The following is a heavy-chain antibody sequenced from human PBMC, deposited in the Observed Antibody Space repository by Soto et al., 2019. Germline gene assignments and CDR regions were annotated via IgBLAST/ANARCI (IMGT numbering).Heavy chain of an antibody. V-gene: IGHV4-34*01. J-gene: IGHJ6*03. CDR1: GGSFSGYY. D-gene: IGHD6-13*01. CDR3: AIESSSWFPYYMDG. CDR2: INHSGST. Sequence: PSETLSLTCAVYGGSFSGYYWSWIRQPPGKGLEWIGEINHSGSTNYNPSLKSRVTVSVDTSKNQFSLKLSSVTAADTAVYYCAIESSSWFPYYMDGWGKGTTVTVSS.